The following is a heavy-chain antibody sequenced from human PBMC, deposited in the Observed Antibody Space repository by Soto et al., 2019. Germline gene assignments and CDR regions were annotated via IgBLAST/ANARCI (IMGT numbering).Heavy chain of an antibody. J-gene: IGHJ4*02. CDR3: AKPKASDSDWGFDS. V-gene: IGHV3-23*01. CDR1: GFTSNNYA. Sequence: GGSLRLSCAASGFTSNNYAMSWVRQAPGKGLEWVSLISGNGDSTYYADSVKGRFTISRDNSKNTLYLQMNSLRAEDTAVYYCAKPKASDSDWGFDSWGQGTLVTVSS. D-gene: IGHD3-16*01. CDR2: ISGNGDST.